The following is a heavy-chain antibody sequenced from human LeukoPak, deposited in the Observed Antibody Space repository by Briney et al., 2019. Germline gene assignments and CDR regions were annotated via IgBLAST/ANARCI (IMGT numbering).Heavy chain of an antibody. J-gene: IGHJ3*02. V-gene: IGHV4-4*07. D-gene: IGHD2-2*01. CDR3: ARGFDIVVVPAAMPGDAFDI. CDR1: GGSISSYY. Sequence: SETLSLTCTVSGGSISSYYWSWIRQPAGKGLEWIGRIYTSGSTNYNPSLKSRVTMSVDTSKNQFSLKLSSVTAADTAVYYCARGFDIVVVPAAMPGDAFDIWGQGTMVTVSS. CDR2: IYTSGST.